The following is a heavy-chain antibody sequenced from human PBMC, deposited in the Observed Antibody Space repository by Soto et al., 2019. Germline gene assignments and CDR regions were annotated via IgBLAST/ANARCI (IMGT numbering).Heavy chain of an antibody. V-gene: IGHV3-33*01. CDR1: GFTFSSYG. J-gene: IGHJ6*02. Sequence: VGSLRLSCAASGFTFSSYGMHWVRQAPGKGLEWVAVIWYDGSNKYYADSVKGRFTISRDNSKNTLYLQMNSLRAEDTAVYYCARGLADTAMVNTFWYYYYGMDVWGQGTTVTVSS. CDR2: IWYDGSNK. D-gene: IGHD5-18*01. CDR3: ARGLADTAMVNTFWYYYYGMDV.